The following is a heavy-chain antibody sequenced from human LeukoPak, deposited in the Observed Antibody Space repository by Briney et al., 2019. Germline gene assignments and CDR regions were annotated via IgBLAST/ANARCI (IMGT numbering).Heavy chain of an antibody. CDR3: ARGGSGCYDSSGYLRFDY. CDR2: IYHSGST. V-gene: IGHV4-38-2*02. CDR1: GYSISSGYY. Sequence: PSETLSLTCTVSGYSISSGYYWGWIRQPPGKGLEWIGSIYHSGSTYYNPSLKSRVTISVDTSKNQFSLRLSSVTAADTAVYYCARGGSGCYDSSGYLRFDYWGQGTLVTVSS. D-gene: IGHD3-22*01. J-gene: IGHJ4*02.